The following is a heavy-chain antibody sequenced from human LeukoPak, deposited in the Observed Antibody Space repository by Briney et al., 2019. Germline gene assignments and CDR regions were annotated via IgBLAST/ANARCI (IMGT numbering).Heavy chain of an antibody. D-gene: IGHD6-13*01. CDR3: AVGSSWYKYFQH. Sequence: PSETLSLTCTVSGGSITSYYWSWIRQPPGKGLEWIGYIYYSGSTNYNPSLKSRVTISVDTSKNQFSLKLSSVTAADTAVYYCAVGSSWYKYFQHWGQGTLVTVSS. CDR2: IYYSGST. J-gene: IGHJ1*01. V-gene: IGHV4-59*08. CDR1: GGSITSYY.